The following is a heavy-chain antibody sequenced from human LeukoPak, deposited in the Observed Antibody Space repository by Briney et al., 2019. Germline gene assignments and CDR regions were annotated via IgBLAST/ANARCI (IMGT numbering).Heavy chain of an antibody. CDR2: INPNSGGT. V-gene: IGHV1-2*02. CDR3: ARKYDYVWGGGLYGMDV. Sequence: ASVKVSCKASGYTFTGYYMHWVRQAPGQGLEWMGWINPNSGGTNYAQKFQGRVTMTRDTSISTAYMELSRLRSDDTAVYYCARKYDYVWGGGLYGMDVWGQGTTVTVSS. D-gene: IGHD3-16*01. J-gene: IGHJ6*02. CDR1: GYTFTGYY.